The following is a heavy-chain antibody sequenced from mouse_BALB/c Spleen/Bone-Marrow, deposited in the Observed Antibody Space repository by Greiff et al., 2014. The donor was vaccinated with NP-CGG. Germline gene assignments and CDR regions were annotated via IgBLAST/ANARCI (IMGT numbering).Heavy chain of an antibody. CDR2: INPSNGRT. CDR1: GYTFTSYW. CDR3: AGPFDY. V-gene: IGHV1S81*02. Sequence: VQLQQSGAELVKPGASVKLFCKASGYTFTSYWMHWVKQRPGQGLEWIGEINPSNGRTNYNEKFKSKATLTVDKSSSTAYMQLSSLTSEDSAVYYCAGPFDYWGQGTTLTVSS. J-gene: IGHJ2*01.